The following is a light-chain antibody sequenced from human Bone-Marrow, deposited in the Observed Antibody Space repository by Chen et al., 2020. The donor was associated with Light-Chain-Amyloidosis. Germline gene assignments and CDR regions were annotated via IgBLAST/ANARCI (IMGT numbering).Light chain of an antibody. CDR1: SSDVGSYNL. Sequence: QSALTQPASVPGSPGQSLTISCTGTSSDVGSYNLVSWYQQHPGKAPQLMIYEVTKRPSGVSNRFSGSKSGNTASLTISGLQTEDEADYYCCSYAGSSTLVFGGGTKLTVL. J-gene: IGLJ2*01. CDR3: CSYAGSSTLV. CDR2: EVT. V-gene: IGLV2-23*02.